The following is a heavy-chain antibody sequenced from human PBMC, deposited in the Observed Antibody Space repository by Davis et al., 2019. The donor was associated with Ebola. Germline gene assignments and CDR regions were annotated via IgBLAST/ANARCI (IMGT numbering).Heavy chain of an antibody. CDR2: ISYDGSNK. J-gene: IGHJ6*02. V-gene: IGHV3-30*03. Sequence: GESLKISCAASGFTFSSYGMHWVRQAPGKGLEWVAVISYDGSNKYYADSVKGRFTISRDNSKNTLYLQMNSLRAEDTAVYYCARVGFYGMDVWGQGTTVTVSS. CDR1: GFTFSSYG. D-gene: IGHD1-26*01. CDR3: ARVGFYGMDV.